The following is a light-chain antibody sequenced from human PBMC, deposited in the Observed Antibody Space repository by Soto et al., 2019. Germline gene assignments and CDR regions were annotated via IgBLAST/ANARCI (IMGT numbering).Light chain of an antibody. Sequence: QSVLTQPASVSGSPGRSITISCTGTSSDVGGYNYVSWYQQHPGKAPKLMIYDVTNRPSGVSNRFSGSKSGNTASLTISGLQAEDEADYYCSSYRSGDTYVFGIGTKVTVL. CDR3: SSYRSGDTYV. CDR1: SSDVGGYNY. CDR2: DVT. V-gene: IGLV2-14*01. J-gene: IGLJ1*01.